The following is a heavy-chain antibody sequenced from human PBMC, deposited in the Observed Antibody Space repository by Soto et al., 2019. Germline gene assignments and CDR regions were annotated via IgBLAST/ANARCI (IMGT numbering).Heavy chain of an antibody. CDR3: ARGGTVTYFDF. CDR2: IYYSGST. CDR1: GGSISSGGYY. J-gene: IGHJ4*02. V-gene: IGHV4-31*03. D-gene: IGHD3-16*01. Sequence: TLSLTCTVSGGSISSGGYYWSWIRQHPGKGLEWIGYIYYSGSTYYNPSLKSRVTISVDTSKNQFSLKLSSVTAADTAVYYCARGGTVTYFDFWGQGTLVTVSS.